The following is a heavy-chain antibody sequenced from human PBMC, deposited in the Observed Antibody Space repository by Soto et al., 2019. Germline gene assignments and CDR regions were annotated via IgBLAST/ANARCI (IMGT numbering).Heavy chain of an antibody. CDR1: GGSISSYY. Sequence: SETLSLTCTVSGGSISSYYWSWIRQPAGKGLEWIGRIYTSGSTNYNPSLKSRVTLSVDTSKNQFSLKLSSVTAADTAVYYCARSGELVRLGYCSGGSCENWFDPWGQGTLVTVSS. CDR3: ARSGELVRLGYCSGGSCENWFDP. V-gene: IGHV4-4*07. CDR2: IYTSGST. D-gene: IGHD2-15*01. J-gene: IGHJ5*02.